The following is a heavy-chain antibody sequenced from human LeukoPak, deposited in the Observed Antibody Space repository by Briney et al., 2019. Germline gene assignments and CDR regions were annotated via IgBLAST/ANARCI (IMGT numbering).Heavy chain of an antibody. CDR3: ARGQRRWYNWNDGGGYFDY. D-gene: IGHD1-20*01. J-gene: IGHJ4*02. CDR1: GGSFSGYY. CDR2: INHSGST. Sequence: SETLSLTCAVYGGSFSGYYWSWIRQPPGKGLEWIGEINHSGSTNYNPSLKSRVTISVDTSKNQFSLKLSSVTAADTAVYYCARGQRRWYNWNDGGGYFDYWGQGTLVTVSS. V-gene: IGHV4-34*01.